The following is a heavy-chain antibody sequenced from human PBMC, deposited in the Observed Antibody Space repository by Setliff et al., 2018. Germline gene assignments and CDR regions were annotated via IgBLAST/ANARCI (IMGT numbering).Heavy chain of an antibody. CDR2: SNHGGST. J-gene: IGHJ4*02. V-gene: IGHV4-34*01. CDR1: GESFSNNY. Sequence: ETLSLTCSVYGESFSNNYWSWIRQSPGRGLEWIGESNHGGSTSYNPSLKSRLTMSVDTSKNQFSLKLTSVTAADSAVYYCARGSRIAGRAIDFWGQGTLVT. D-gene: IGHD6-6*01. CDR3: ARGSRIAGRAIDF.